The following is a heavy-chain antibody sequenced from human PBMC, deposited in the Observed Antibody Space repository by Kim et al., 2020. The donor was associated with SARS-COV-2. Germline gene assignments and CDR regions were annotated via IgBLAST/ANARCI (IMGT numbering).Heavy chain of an antibody. CDR2: ISYDGSNK. J-gene: IGHJ6*02. CDR3: AKLLNLYCSGGSCLGGGMYV. Sequence: GGSLRLSCAASGFTFSSYGMHWVRQAPGKGLEWVAVISYDGSNKYYADSVKGRFTISRDNSKNTLYLQMNILRAEDTAVYYWAKLLNLYCSGGSCLGGGMYVWGQGTTVTVSS. CDR1: GFTFSSYG. D-gene: IGHD2-15*01. V-gene: IGHV3-30*18.